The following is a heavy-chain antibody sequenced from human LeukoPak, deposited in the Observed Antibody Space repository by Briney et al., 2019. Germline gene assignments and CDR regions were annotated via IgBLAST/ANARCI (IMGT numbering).Heavy chain of an antibody. CDR2: VSGSGGRT. D-gene: IGHD6-13*01. J-gene: IGHJ4*02. CDR1: GFTFSSYA. CDR3: AKAEVKKYSSSWYNLDY. V-gene: IGHV3-23*01. Sequence: PGGSLRLSCAASGFTFSSYAMSWVRQAPGEGLEWVSAVSGSGGRTYYADSVKGRFTISRDNSKNTLYLQMNSLRAEDTAVYYCAKAEVKKYSSSWYNLDYWGQGSLVTVSS.